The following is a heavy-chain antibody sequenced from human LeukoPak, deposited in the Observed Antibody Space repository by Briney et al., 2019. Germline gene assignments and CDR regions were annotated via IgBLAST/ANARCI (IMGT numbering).Heavy chain of an antibody. D-gene: IGHD5-18*01. V-gene: IGHV4-30-2*01. CDR3: ARVWGPGYSYGQVPYYFDY. CDR1: GGSISSGGYY. J-gene: IGHJ4*02. Sequence: SETLSLTCTVSGGSISSGGYYWTWIRQPPGKGLEWIGYIYHSGTTYYNPSLKSRLTMSVDRSKNQFSLKLTFVTAADTAVYYCARVWGPGYSYGQVPYYFDYWGQGTLVTVSS. CDR2: IYHSGTT.